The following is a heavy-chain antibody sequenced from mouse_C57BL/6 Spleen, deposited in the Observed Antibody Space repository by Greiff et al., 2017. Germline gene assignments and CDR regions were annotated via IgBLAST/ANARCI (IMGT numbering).Heavy chain of an antibody. D-gene: IGHD2-3*01. Sequence: EVKLVESEGGLVQPGSSMKLSCTASGFTFSDYYMAWVRQVPEKGLEWVANINYDGSSTYYLDSLKSRFIISRENAKNILYLQMSSLKSEDTATYYCAREGDGYFDYWGQGTTLTVSS. V-gene: IGHV5-16*01. CDR1: GFTFSDYY. J-gene: IGHJ2*01. CDR2: INYDGSST. CDR3: AREGDGYFDY.